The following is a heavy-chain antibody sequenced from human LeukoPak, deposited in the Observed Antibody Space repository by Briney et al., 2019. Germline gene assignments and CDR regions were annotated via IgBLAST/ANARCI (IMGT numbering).Heavy chain of an antibody. CDR2: IYYSGST. J-gene: IGHJ5*02. Sequence: SETLSLTCTVSGGPIRDYYWSWIRQPPGRGLEWIGYIYYSGSTIHNPSLKSRVTLSVDMSKSQFSLSLTSVTASDAAVYYCARVWGDRHITILGVSNGWFDPWGQGTLVTVSS. CDR3: ARVWGDRHITILGVSNGWFDP. V-gene: IGHV4-59*08. D-gene: IGHD3-3*01. CDR1: GGPIRDYY.